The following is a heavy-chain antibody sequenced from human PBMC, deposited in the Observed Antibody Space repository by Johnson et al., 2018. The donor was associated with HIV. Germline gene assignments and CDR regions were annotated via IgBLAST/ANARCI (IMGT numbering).Heavy chain of an antibody. D-gene: IGHD3-16*01. CDR3: AKMSRGRQDAFDI. CDR2: ISYDGSNK. J-gene: IGHJ3*02. Sequence: VQLVESGGGVVQPGRSLRLSCAASGFTFSSYAMHWVRQAPGKGLEWVAVISYDGSNKYYADSVKGRFTISRDNSKNTLYLQMNSLRAEDTAVYYCAKMSRGRQDAFDIWGQGAMVSVSA. V-gene: IGHV3-30*04. CDR1: GFTFSSYA.